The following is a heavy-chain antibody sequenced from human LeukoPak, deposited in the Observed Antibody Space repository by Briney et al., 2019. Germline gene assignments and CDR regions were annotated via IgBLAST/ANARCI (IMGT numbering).Heavy chain of an antibody. Sequence: ASVKVSCKASGYTFTSYDINWVRQATGQGREWMGWMNPNSGDTGYAQKFQGRVTITRNTSISTAYMELSSLRSEDTAVYYCARLDQVYCSSTSCYLSAFDIWGQGTMVTVSS. CDR1: GYTFTSYD. J-gene: IGHJ3*02. V-gene: IGHV1-8*03. CDR2: MNPNSGDT. D-gene: IGHD2-2*01. CDR3: ARLDQVYCSSTSCYLSAFDI.